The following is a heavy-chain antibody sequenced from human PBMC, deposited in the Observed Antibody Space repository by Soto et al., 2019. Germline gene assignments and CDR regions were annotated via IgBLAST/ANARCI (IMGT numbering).Heavy chain of an antibody. CDR2: IYYSGST. D-gene: IGHD2-2*01. Sequence: QVQLQESGPGLVKPSQTLSLTCTVSGGSISSGGYYWSWIRQHPGKGLEWIGYIYYSGSTYYNPSLKSRVTISVDTSKTQSSLKLSSVTAADTAVYYCARGRSSTSPYPIGYWGQGTLVTVSS. J-gene: IGHJ4*02. CDR1: GGSISSGGYY. CDR3: ARGRSSTSPYPIGY. V-gene: IGHV4-31*03.